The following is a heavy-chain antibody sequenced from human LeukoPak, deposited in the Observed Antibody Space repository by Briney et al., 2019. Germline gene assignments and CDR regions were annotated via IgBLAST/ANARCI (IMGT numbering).Heavy chain of an antibody. CDR2: ITGSGGNT. CDR1: GFTFSSYA. CDR3: AKWGDFDVLTGYYVPDF. Sequence: PGASLRLSCAASGFTFSSYAMSWVRQAPGKGLEWVSAITGSGGNTYYAGSVKGRFTISRDNSKNTLYLQMNSLRDEDTAVYYYAKWGDFDVLTGYYVPDFWGQGTLVTVSS. J-gene: IGHJ4*02. D-gene: IGHD3-9*01. V-gene: IGHV3-23*01.